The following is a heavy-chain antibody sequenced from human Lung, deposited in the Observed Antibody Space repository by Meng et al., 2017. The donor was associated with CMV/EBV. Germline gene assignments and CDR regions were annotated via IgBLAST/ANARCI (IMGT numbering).Heavy chain of an antibody. CDR3: ARDSGDPSVVTPEDSTFDI. V-gene: IGHV3-48*03. CDR2: ISSSGGDR. CDR1: GFTFNSFE. J-gene: IGHJ3*02. Sequence: GESLKISCAGSGFTFNSFEMNWVRQVPGEGLEWVSYISSSGGDRRYADSVKGRFTISRDNAKNSLYLQMNSLRAEDTAVYYCARDSGDPSVVTPEDSTFDIWGQGKXVXVSS. D-gene: IGHD4-23*01.